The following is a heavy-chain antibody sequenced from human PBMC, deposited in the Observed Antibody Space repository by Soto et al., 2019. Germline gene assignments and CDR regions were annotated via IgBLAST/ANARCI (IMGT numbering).Heavy chain of an antibody. CDR2: IKQDGSAK. V-gene: IGHV3-7*01. D-gene: IGHD3-3*01. Sequence: EVQLVESGGGLVQPGGSRTLSCAASGFTFSSFWMTWVRQAPGKELEWVANIKQDGSAKNYVDSVEGRFTVSRDNAKNSLYLQMNSLRVEDTAVYYCVRSQSAAYHAWGQGTMVNVSS. CDR1: GFTFSSFW. CDR3: VRSQSAAYHA. J-gene: IGHJ3*01.